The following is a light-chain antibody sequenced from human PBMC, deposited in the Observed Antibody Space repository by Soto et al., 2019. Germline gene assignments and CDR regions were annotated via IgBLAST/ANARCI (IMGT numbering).Light chain of an antibody. Sequence: DIQMTQSPSSLSASVGDSVTITCRASQKINNFLNWYQQKPGKTPKLLIFLASTLESGVPSRFGGSGSGTDFTLSISSLQPEASETYYCQQSLGNPRTFGGGTKVEIK. CDR3: QQSLGNPRT. V-gene: IGKV1-39*01. J-gene: IGKJ4*01. CDR1: QKINNF. CDR2: LAS.